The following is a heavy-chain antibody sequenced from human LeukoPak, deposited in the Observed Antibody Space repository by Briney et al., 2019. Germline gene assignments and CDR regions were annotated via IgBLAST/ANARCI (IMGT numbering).Heavy chain of an antibody. CDR1: GGSISSGGYY. J-gene: IGHJ4*02. CDR2: IYYSGST. Sequence: SQNLSLTCTVSGGSISSGGYYWSWIRQHPGKGLEWIGYIYYSGSTYYNPSLKSRVTISVDTSKNQFSLKLSSVTAADTAVYYCARVTTVTTFDYWGQGTLVTVSS. V-gene: IGHV4-31*03. CDR3: ARVTTVTTFDY. D-gene: IGHD4-17*01.